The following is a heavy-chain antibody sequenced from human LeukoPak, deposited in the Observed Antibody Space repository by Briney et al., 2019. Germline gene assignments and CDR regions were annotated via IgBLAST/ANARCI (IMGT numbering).Heavy chain of an antibody. CDR2: IWYDGSNK. CDR1: GFTFSSYG. J-gene: IGHJ4*02. CDR3: ARDSTMVRGVIGPFDY. Sequence: GRSLRLSCAASGFTFSSYGMHWVRQAPGKGLEWAAVIWYDGSNKYYADSVKGRFTISRDNSKNTLYLQMNSLRAEDTAVYYCARDSTMVRGVIGPFDYWGQGTLVTVSS. V-gene: IGHV3-33*01. D-gene: IGHD3-10*01.